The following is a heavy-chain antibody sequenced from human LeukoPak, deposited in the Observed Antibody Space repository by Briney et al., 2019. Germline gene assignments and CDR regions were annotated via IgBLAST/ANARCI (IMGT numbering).Heavy chain of an antibody. D-gene: IGHD3-22*01. CDR1: GFTFSDYY. CDR3: ARQLHYDSSGYLGY. CDR2: ISRSGSTI. J-gene: IGHJ4*02. Sequence: GGSLRLSCAASGFTFSDYYMSWVRQAPGKGLEWVSYISRSGSTIYYADSVKGRFTISRDNAKNSLYLQMNSLRAEDTAVYYCARQLHYDSSGYLGYWGQGTLVTVSS. V-gene: IGHV3-11*01.